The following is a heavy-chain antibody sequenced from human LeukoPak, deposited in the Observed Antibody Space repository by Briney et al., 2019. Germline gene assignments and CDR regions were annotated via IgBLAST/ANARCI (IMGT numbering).Heavy chain of an antibody. J-gene: IGHJ4*02. CDR2: INSGSSTI. V-gene: IGHV3-48*02. D-gene: IGHD6-19*01. CDR1: GLTFSSYS. Sequence: PGGSLRLSCAASGLTFSSYSMNWVRQTPGKRLEWVSYINSGSSTIYYADSVKGRFTISRDNAKNLLYLQMNSLRDEDTAVYYCARDRHSTGWYYFDYWGQGTLVTVSS. CDR3: ARDRHSTGWYYFDY.